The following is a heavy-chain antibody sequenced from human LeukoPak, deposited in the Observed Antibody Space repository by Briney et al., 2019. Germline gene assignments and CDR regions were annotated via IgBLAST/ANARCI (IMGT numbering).Heavy chain of an antibody. CDR3: AQASDYDFWSAPYY. V-gene: IGHV3-15*01. CDR2: IKSKTDGGAT. D-gene: IGHD3-3*01. CDR1: GFTFSNAW. Sequence: PGGSLRLSCAASGFTFSNAWMSWVRQAPGKGLEWVGRIKSKTDGGATDYAAPVKGRFTISRDDSKNTLYLQMNSLRAEDTAVYYCAQASDYDFWSAPYYWGQGTLVTVSS. J-gene: IGHJ4*02.